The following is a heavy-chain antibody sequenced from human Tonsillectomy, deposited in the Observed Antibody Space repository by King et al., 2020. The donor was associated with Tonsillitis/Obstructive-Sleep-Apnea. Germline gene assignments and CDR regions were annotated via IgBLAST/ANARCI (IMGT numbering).Heavy chain of an antibody. Sequence: QLQESGPGLVKPSQTLSLTCTVSGGSISSGGYYWSWIRQHPGKGLEWIGCIYYSGNTYYNPSLKSRLTISVDTSKNQFSLKLSSVTPADTAVYYCAGGTTVKSFDYWGQGTLVTVSS. CDR1: GGSISSGGYY. CDR2: IYYSGNT. CDR3: AGGTTVKSFDY. V-gene: IGHV4-31*03. D-gene: IGHD4-17*01. J-gene: IGHJ4*02.